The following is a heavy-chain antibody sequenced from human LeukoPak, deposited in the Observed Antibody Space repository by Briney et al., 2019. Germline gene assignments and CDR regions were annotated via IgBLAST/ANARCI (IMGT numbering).Heavy chain of an antibody. D-gene: IGHD3-22*01. V-gene: IGHV3-9*01. CDR1: GFNFPDYA. CDR3: AKGLYDSSGYPSDY. J-gene: IGHJ4*02. Sequence: GGSLRLSCAASGFNFPDYAMHWVRQAPGKGLEWVSGISWNSGSIGYADSAKGRFTISRDNAKNSLYLQMNSLRAEDTALYYCAKGLYDSSGYPSDYWGQGTLVTVSS. CDR2: ISWNSGSI.